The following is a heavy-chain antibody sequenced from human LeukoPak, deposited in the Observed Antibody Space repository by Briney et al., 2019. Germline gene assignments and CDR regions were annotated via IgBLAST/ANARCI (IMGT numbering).Heavy chain of an antibody. CDR1: GYTFTSYG. D-gene: IGHD3-22*01. V-gene: IGHV1-18*01. J-gene: IGHJ4*02. Sequence: ASVKVSYKASGYTFTSYGISWVRQAPGQGLEWMGWISAYNGNTNYAQKLQGRVTMTTDTSTSTAYMELRSLRSDDTAVYYCARVPCYDSSGYRDYWGQGTLVTVSS. CDR2: ISAYNGNT. CDR3: ARVPCYDSSGYRDY.